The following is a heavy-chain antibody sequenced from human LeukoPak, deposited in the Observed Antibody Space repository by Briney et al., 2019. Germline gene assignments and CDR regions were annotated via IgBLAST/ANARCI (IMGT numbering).Heavy chain of an antibody. CDR3: AREARRYCSSTSCPISY. J-gene: IGHJ4*02. CDR2: INPNSGGT. D-gene: IGHD2-2*01. CDR1: GYTFTGYY. Sequence: ASVKASCKASGYTFTGYYMHWVRQAPGQGLEWMGWINPNSGGTNYAQKFQGRVTMTRDTSISTAYMELSRLRSDDTAVYYCAREARRYCSSTSCPISYWGQGTLVTVSS. V-gene: IGHV1-2*02.